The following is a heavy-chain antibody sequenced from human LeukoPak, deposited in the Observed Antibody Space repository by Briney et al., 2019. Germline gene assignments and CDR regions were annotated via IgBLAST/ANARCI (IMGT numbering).Heavy chain of an antibody. CDR3: ARDALYSSGSDY. V-gene: IGHV3-21*01. J-gene: IGHJ4*02. CDR1: GFTFSSYS. CDR2: ISSSSSYI. D-gene: IGHD6-19*01. Sequence: TGGSLRLSCAASGFTFSSYSMNWVRQAPGKGLEWVSSISSSSSYIYYADSVKGRFTISRDNAKNSLYLQMNSLRAEDTAVYYCARDALYSSGSDYWGQGTLVTVSS.